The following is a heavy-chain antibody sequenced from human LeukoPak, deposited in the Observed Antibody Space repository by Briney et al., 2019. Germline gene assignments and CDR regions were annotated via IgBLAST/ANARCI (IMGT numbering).Heavy chain of an antibody. J-gene: IGHJ4*02. CDR3: ARAERYSYGYIDY. CDR2: INHSGST. D-gene: IGHD5-18*01. V-gene: IGHV4-34*01. Sequence: PSETLSLTCAVYGGSFSGYYWSWIRQPPGKGLEWIGEINHSGSTNYNPSLKSRVTISVDTSKNRFSLKLSSVTAADTAVYYCARAERYSYGYIDYWGQGTLVTVSS. CDR1: GGSFSGYY.